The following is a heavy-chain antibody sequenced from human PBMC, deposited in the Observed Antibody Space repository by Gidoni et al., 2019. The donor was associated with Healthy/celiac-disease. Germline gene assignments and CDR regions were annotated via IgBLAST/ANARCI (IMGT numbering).Heavy chain of an antibody. J-gene: IGHJ4*02. V-gene: IGHV3-30*18. CDR2: ISYDGSNK. Sequence: QVQLVESGGGVVQPGRSLRLSCAASGFTFSSYGMHWVRQAPGKGLEWVAVISYDGSNKYYADSVKGRFTISRDNSKNTLYLQMNSLRAEDTAVYYCAKISSSWYGGGGDSEEIFDYWGQGTLVTVSS. CDR1: GFTFSSYG. CDR3: AKISSSWYGGGGDSEEIFDY. D-gene: IGHD6-13*01.